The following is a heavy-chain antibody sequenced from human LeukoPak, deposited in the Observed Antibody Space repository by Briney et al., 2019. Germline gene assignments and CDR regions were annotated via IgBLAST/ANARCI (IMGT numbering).Heavy chain of an antibody. D-gene: IGHD3-16*01. CDR2: IDSSGST. Sequence: PSETLSLTCTLSGGSISSSSHCWGWIRQPPGKGLEWIGGIDSSGSTHYNPSLKSRVTISVDTSKNQFSLKVSSVTAADTAVYYCARQTGSYGYVFDFWGQGTLVTVSS. V-gene: IGHV4-39*01. J-gene: IGHJ4*02. CDR1: GGSISSSSHC. CDR3: ARQTGSYGYVFDF.